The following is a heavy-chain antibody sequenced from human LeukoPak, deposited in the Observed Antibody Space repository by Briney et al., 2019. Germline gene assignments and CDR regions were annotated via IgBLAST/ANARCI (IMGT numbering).Heavy chain of an antibody. CDR2: ITSRGSPI. CDR3: TRVPGVVYYDYMDV. V-gene: IGHV3-48*01. Sequence: GGSLRLSCAASGFTFDKFGMNWVRQAPGKGLEWIAFITSRGSPIYYADSVKGRFTISRDNANHSLFLQMDSLRAEDTAIYYCTRVPGVVYYDYMDVRGKGTTVTVSS. CDR1: GFTFDKFG. D-gene: IGHD2-15*01. J-gene: IGHJ6*03.